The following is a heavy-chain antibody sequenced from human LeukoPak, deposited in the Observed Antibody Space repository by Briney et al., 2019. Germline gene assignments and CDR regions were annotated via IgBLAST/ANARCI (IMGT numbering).Heavy chain of an antibody. CDR1: GFTFRDYS. Sequence: GGSLRLSCAASGFTFRDYSMAWVRQVPGGGLEWVSAISIPTFTLYADPVKGRFIISRDNSKNTLYLQMDNLRAEDTAVYYCARGVEPLAANTLAYWGQGTLVTVSS. V-gene: IGHV3-53*01. D-gene: IGHD1-14*01. CDR2: ISIPTFT. J-gene: IGHJ4*02. CDR3: ARGVEPLAANTLAY.